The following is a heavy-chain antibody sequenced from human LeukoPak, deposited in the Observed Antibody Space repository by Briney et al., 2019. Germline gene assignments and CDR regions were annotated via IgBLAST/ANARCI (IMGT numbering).Heavy chain of an antibody. Sequence: GGSLRLSCAASGFTVSSNYMSWVRQAPGKGLEWVSVIYSGGSTYYADSVKGRFTISRDNSKNTLYLQMNSLRAEDTAVYYCARSVWLGPSHAFDIWGQGTMVTVSS. CDR2: IYSGGST. D-gene: IGHD3-10*01. V-gene: IGHV3-53*01. J-gene: IGHJ3*02. CDR3: ARSVWLGPSHAFDI. CDR1: GFTVSSNY.